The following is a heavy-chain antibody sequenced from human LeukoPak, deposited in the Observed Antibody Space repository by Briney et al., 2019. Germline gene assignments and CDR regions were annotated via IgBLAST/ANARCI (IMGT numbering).Heavy chain of an antibody. CDR2: INHSGST. CDR3: ARDTLDCSSTSCYRVVDY. D-gene: IGHD2-2*01. J-gene: IGHJ4*02. V-gene: IGHV4-34*01. Sequence: SETLSLTCAVYGGSFSGYYWSWIRQPPGKGLEWIGEINHSGSTNYNPSLKSRVTISVDTSKNQFSLKLTSVTAADTAVYYCARDTLDCSSTSCYRVVDYWGQGTLVTVSS. CDR1: GGSFSGYY.